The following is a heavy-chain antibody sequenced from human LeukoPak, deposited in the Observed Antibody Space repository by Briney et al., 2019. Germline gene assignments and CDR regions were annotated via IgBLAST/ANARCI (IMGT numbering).Heavy chain of an antibody. J-gene: IGHJ4*02. V-gene: IGHV1-18*01. CDR2: ITTHNGDT. CDR3: ARGGTWSFDS. Sequence: GASVKVSCKAFDYTFSGYGISWVRQAPGHGLEWMGRITTHNGDTKYAQNVQGRVTMTTDTSTSTVYMELRSLRFDDTAVYYCARGGTWSFDSWGQGTLVTVSS. D-gene: IGHD6-13*01. CDR1: DYTFSGYG.